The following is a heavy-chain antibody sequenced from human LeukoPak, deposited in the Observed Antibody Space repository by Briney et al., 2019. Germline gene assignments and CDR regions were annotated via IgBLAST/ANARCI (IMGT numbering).Heavy chain of an antibody. Sequence: SETLSLTCTVSGGSISSYYWSWIRQPPGKGLEWIGEINHSGSTNYNPSLKSRVTISVDTSKNQFSLKLSSVTAADTAVYYCARYCSSTSCYTAASQKNYFDYWGQGTLVTVSS. J-gene: IGHJ4*02. CDR2: INHSGST. CDR3: ARYCSSTSCYTAASQKNYFDY. CDR1: GGSISSYY. V-gene: IGHV4-34*01. D-gene: IGHD2-2*02.